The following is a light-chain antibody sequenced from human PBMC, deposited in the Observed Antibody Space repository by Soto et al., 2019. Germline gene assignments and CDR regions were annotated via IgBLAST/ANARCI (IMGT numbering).Light chain of an antibody. CDR1: QAITNN. V-gene: IGKV1-9*01. CDR2: QES. J-gene: IGKJ4*01. CDR3: QQVKSYPRT. Sequence: DIQLTQSPFFLSASVGDRVTITCRASQAITNNLDWYQQKPGKPPNLLIIQESTLQDGVPSRFSGSKSGTQFTLTIDSLQPEDFATYYCQQVKSYPRTFGGGTKVEIK.